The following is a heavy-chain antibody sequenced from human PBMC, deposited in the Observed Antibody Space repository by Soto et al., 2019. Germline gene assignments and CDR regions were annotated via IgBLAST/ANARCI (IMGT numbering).Heavy chain of an antibody. CDR1: GGSISSGGYY. J-gene: IGHJ5*02. V-gene: IGHV4-31*03. CDR3: ARGRTYYDP. Sequence: PSETLSLTCTVSGGSISSGGYYWSWLRHDAGKGLEWIGSMSYSGINHYNPSLKSRCSMSIDTSKRKLHLRLRFATGAETAVYYCARGRTYYDPWAKGSLVT. D-gene: IGHD3-10*01. CDR2: MSYSGIN.